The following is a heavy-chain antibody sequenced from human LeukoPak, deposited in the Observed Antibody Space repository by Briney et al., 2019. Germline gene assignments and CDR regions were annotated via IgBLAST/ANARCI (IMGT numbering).Heavy chain of an antibody. CDR2: VSYSGDT. CDR3: ASPFSGRYNWFDP. V-gene: IGHV4-39*07. J-gene: IGHJ5*02. CDR1: GGSISSSSSF. Sequence: NSSETLSLTCSVSGGSISSSSSFWVWVRQPPGKGLEWIGSVSYSGDTYYNPSLKNRVIISIDTSKSQFSLKLTSMTAADTAIYYCASPFSGRYNWFDPWGQGTLVTVSS. D-gene: IGHD3-16*01.